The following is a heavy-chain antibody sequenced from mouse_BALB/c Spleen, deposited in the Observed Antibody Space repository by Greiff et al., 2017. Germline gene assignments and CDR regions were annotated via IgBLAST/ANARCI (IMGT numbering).Heavy chain of an antibody. V-gene: IGHV3-2*02. CDR2: ISYSGST. J-gene: IGHJ1*01. CDR1: GYSITSDYA. CDR3: ASITTARYFDV. D-gene: IGHD1-2*01. Sequence: EVKLQESGPGLVKPSQSLSLTCTVTGYSITSDYAWNWIRQFPGNKLEWMGYISYSGSTSYNPSLKSRSSITRDTSKNQFFLQLNSVTTEDTATYYCASITTARYFDVWGAGTTVTVSS.